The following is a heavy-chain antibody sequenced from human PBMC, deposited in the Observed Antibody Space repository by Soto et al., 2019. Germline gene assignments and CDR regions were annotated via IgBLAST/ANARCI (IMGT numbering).Heavy chain of an antibody. D-gene: IGHD6-13*01. CDR1: GYTFNYQH. V-gene: IGHV1-46*02. CDR2: INPNGGGT. Sequence: ASVKVSCKASGYTFNYQHLHRVRQAPGQGLEWMGIINPNGGGTRYAQKFQGRVTMTRDTSTSTVFMELDSLTSDDTAVYFCAREAYSTSWYYFDFWGQGTLVTVSS. J-gene: IGHJ4*02. CDR3: AREAYSTSWYYFDF.